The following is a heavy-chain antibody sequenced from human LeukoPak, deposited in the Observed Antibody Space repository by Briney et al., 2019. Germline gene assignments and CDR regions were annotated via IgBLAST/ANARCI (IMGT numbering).Heavy chain of an antibody. D-gene: IGHD6-13*01. J-gene: IGHJ4*02. CDR1: GYTFTSYG. Sequence: ASVKVSCKASGYTFTSYGISWVRQAPGQGLEWMGWISAYNGNTNYAQKLQGRVTMTTDTSTSTAYMELSSLRSEDTAVYYCARDEDAAAGTEAFDYWGQGTLVTVSS. V-gene: IGHV1-18*01. CDR2: ISAYNGNT. CDR3: ARDEDAAAGTEAFDY.